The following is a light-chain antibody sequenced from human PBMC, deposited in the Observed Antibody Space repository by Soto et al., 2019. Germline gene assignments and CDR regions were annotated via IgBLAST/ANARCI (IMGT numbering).Light chain of an antibody. CDR2: EVS. V-gene: IGLV2-23*02. CDR3: CSYPVV. Sequence: QSALTQPASVSGSPGQSITISCTGTSSDVGSNNPVSWYQQHPGKAPKLMIYEVSKRPSGVSNRFSGSKSGNTASLTISGLDDDDEADYYCCSYPVVFGGGTKLTVL. J-gene: IGLJ3*02. CDR1: SSDVGSNNP.